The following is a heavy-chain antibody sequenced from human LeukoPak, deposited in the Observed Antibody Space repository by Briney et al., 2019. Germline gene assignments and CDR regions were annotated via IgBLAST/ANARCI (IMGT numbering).Heavy chain of an antibody. CDR2: INWNGGST. CDR3: AKSPIDGGTPH. Sequence: PGGSLRLSCAASGFTFDDYGMSWVRHAPGKGLEWVSGINWNGGSTGYADSVKGRFTISRDNSKNTLDLQMSSLRAEDTAVYYCAKSPIDGGTPHWGQGTLVTVSS. V-gene: IGHV3-20*04. D-gene: IGHD4-23*01. CDR1: GFTFDDYG. J-gene: IGHJ4*02.